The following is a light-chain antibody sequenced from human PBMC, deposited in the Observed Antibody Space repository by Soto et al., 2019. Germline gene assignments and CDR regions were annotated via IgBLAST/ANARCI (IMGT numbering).Light chain of an antibody. CDR1: SSNVGAFNS. J-gene: IGLJ1*01. CDR2: DSS. Sequence: QSALTQPPSVSWSPGQSIAISCTGSSSNVGAFNSVPWYQQRPGKVPKLLIHDSSNRPSGVSERFSGSKSGNPASLAISGLQAEEEADYYCRSYTGSSAWVFGSGTKLTVL. CDR3: RSYTGSSAWV. V-gene: IGLV2-14*01.